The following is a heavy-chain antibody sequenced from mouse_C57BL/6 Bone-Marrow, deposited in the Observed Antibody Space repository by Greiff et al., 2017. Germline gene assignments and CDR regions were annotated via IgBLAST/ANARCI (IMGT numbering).Heavy chain of an antibody. D-gene: IGHD1-1*01. CDR3: ARELLPLYYFDY. J-gene: IGHJ2*01. CDR1: GYSITSGYY. CDR2: ISYDGSN. Sequence: EVQLQESGPGLVKPSQSLSLTCSVTGYSITSGYYWNWIRQFPGNKLEWMGYISYDGSNNYNPSLKNRISITRDTSKNQFFLKLNSVTTEETATXYLARELLPLYYFDYWGQGTTLTVSS. V-gene: IGHV3-6*01.